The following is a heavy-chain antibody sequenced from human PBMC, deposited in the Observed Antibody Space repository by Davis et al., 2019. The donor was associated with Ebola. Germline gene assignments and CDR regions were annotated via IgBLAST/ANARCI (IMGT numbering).Heavy chain of an antibody. D-gene: IGHD6-19*01. V-gene: IGHV3-30-3*01. CDR1: GFTFSSYA. CDR2: ISYDGSNK. Sequence: GESLKISCAASGFTFSSYAMHWVRQAPGKGLEWVAVISYDGSNKYYADSVKGRFTISRDNSKNTLYLQMNSLRAEDTTVYYCASEQFTSSGVPFFEYWGQGTLVTVSS. J-gene: IGHJ4*02. CDR3: ASEQFTSSGVPFFEY.